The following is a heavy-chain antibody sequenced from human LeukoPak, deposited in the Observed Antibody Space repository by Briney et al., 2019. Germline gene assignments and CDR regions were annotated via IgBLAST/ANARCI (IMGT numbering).Heavy chain of an antibody. D-gene: IGHD3-10*01. J-gene: IGHJ6*02. CDR1: GYTFTSYY. CDR2: IIPIFGTA. CDR3: ARGTMVPSFYYYYGMDV. V-gene: IGHV1-69*13. Sequence: SVKVSCKASGYTFTSYYLHWVRQAPGQGLEWMGGIIPIFGTANYAQKFQGRVTITADESTSTAYMELSSLRSEDTAVYYCARGTMVPSFYYYYGMDVWGQGTTVTVSS.